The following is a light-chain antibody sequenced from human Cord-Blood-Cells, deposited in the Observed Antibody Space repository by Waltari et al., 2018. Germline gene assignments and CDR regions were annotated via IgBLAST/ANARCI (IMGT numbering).Light chain of an antibody. J-gene: IGLJ3*02. CDR2: GNS. Sequence: QSVLTQPPSVSGAPGQRVTISCTGSSSNIGAGYDVHWYQQLPGPAPKLLIYGNSNRPAGVPARVSGSKSGTSASLAITGLQAEDEADYYCQSYDSSLSGWVFGGGTKLTVL. CDR1: SSNIGAGYD. CDR3: QSYDSSLSGWV. V-gene: IGLV1-40*01.